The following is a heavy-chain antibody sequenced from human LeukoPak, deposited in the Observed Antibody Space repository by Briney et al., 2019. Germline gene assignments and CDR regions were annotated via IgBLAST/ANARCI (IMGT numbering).Heavy chain of an antibody. Sequence: SETLSLTCTVSGYSISSGYYWGWIRQPPGKGLEWIGSIYHSGSTYYNPSLKSRVTISVDTSKNQFSLKLSSVTAADTAVYFCVSLVDTAMIKTMFDYWGQGTLVTVSS. CDR2: IYHSGST. V-gene: IGHV4-38-2*02. J-gene: IGHJ4*02. D-gene: IGHD5-18*01. CDR1: GYSISSGYY. CDR3: VSLVDTAMIKTMFDY.